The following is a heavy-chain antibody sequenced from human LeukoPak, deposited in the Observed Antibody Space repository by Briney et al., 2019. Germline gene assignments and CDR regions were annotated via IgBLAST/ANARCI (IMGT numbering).Heavy chain of an antibody. CDR1: GYTFTDYG. CDR2: SSAHNGKT. D-gene: IGHD4-11*01. CDR3: ARAETTLLLDY. Sequence: ASVKVSGKASGYTFTDYGIIWVRQAPGQGLQWMVWSSAHNGKTNYAQKLQGRVTMTTDPSTSTVYMEVRSLRSDDTAVYYCARAETTLLLDYWGQGTLVTVSS. V-gene: IGHV1-18*01. J-gene: IGHJ4*02.